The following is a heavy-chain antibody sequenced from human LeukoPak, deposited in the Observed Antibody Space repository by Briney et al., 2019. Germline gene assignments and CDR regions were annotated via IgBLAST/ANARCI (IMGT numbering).Heavy chain of an antibody. J-gene: IGHJ5*02. CDR1: GYSISSGYY. D-gene: IGHD3-22*01. Sequence: SETLSLTCAVSGYSISSGYYWGWIRQPPGKGLEWIGTIYHSGNTYYNPSLRSRVTISVDTSKNQFSLRLRSVTAADTAVYYCASETYYYDSSVYTDYYNYFDPWGQGTLVTVSS. CDR3: ASETYYYDSSVYTDYYNYFDP. CDR2: IYHSGNT. V-gene: IGHV4-38-2*01.